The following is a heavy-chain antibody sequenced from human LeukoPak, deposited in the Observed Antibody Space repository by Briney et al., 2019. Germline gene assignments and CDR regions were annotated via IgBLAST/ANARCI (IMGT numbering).Heavy chain of an antibody. V-gene: IGHV3-23*01. D-gene: IGHD5-24*01. CDR3: AKATAYNSYYFDC. CDR2: LSGSGATT. Sequence: GGSLRLSCAASGFTFDTHAMTWVRQAPGKGLEWVSGLSGSGATTYYAASVKGRFTISRDNSKNTLYLQMNSLRAEDTAVYYCAKATAYNSYYFDCWGQGTLVTVSS. CDR1: GFTFDTHA. J-gene: IGHJ4*02.